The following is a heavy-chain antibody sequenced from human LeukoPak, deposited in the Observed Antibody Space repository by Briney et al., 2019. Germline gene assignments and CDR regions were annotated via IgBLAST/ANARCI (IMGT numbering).Heavy chain of an antibody. D-gene: IGHD6-13*01. Sequence: ASVKVSCKASGYTFTSYDINWVRQATGQGLEWMGWMNPNSGNTGYAQKFQGRVTMTRNTSISTAYTELSSLRSEDTAVYYCARGGGYSSSWSYYYYGMDVWGQGTTVTVSS. J-gene: IGHJ6*02. CDR2: MNPNSGNT. CDR1: GYTFTSYD. V-gene: IGHV1-8*01. CDR3: ARGGGYSSSWSYYYYGMDV.